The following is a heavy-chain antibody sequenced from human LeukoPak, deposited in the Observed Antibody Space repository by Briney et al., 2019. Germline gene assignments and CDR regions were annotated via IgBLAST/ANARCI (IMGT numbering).Heavy chain of an antibody. D-gene: IGHD6-6*01. CDR2: IYSGGST. Sequence: GGSLRLSCAASGFTVSSNYMSWVRQAPGKGLEWVSVIYSGGSTYYADSVKGRFTISRDNSKNTLYLQMNSLRAEDTAVYYCARGEGQQLLPYPDWYFDLWGRGTLVTVSS. CDR1: GFTVSSNY. J-gene: IGHJ2*01. CDR3: ARGEGQQLLPYPDWYFDL. V-gene: IGHV3-53*01.